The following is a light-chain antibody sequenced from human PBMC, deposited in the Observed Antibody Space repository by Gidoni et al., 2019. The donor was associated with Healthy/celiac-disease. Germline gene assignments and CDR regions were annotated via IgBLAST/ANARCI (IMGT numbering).Light chain of an antibody. Sequence: SSELTQPPSVSVSPGQTASITCSGDKLGDKYACWYQQKPGQSPVLVIYQDNKRPSGIPERFSGANSGNTATLTISGTQAMDEADYYWQAWDSSTVFGGGTKLTVL. CDR1: KLGDKY. CDR3: QAWDSSTV. V-gene: IGLV3-1*01. CDR2: QDN. J-gene: IGLJ2*01.